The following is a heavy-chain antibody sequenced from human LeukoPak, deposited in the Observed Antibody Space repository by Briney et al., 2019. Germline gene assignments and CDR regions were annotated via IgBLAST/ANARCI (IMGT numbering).Heavy chain of an antibody. V-gene: IGHV3-9*01. CDR3: AKEVGYFDY. Sequence: PGRSLRLSCAASGFTLDDYAMHWVRQAPGKGLEWVSGISWNSGSIGYADSVKGRFTISRDNAKNSLYLQMNSLRAEDTAFYYCAKEVGYFDYWGQGTLVTVSS. CDR2: ISWNSGSI. CDR1: GFTLDDYA. D-gene: IGHD2-2*01. J-gene: IGHJ4*02.